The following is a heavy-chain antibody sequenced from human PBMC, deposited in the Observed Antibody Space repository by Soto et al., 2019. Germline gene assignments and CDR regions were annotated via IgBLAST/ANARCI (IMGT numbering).Heavy chain of an antibody. J-gene: IGHJ4*02. Sequence: LSLTCAVYGGSFSGYYWSWIRQPPGKGLEWIGEINHSGSTNYNPSLKSRVTISVDTSKNQFSLKLSSVTAADTAVYYCARGGFFHDSSGYLPFDYWGQGTLVTVSS. CDR1: GGSFSGYY. CDR3: ARGGFFHDSSGYLPFDY. D-gene: IGHD3-22*01. V-gene: IGHV4-34*01. CDR2: INHSGST.